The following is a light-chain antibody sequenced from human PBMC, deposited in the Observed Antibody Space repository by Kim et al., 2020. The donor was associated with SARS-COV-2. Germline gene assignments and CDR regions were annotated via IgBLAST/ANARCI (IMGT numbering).Light chain of an antibody. V-gene: IGLV3-27*01. CDR2: KDS. CDR3: YSAADNIGV. CDR1: VLAKKY. J-gene: IGLJ3*02. Sequence: YELTQPSSVSVSPGQTARITCSGDVLAKKYARWFQQKPGQAPVLVIYKDSERPSGIPERFSGSSSGTTVTLTISGAQVEDEADYYCYSAADNIGVFGGGTQLTVL.